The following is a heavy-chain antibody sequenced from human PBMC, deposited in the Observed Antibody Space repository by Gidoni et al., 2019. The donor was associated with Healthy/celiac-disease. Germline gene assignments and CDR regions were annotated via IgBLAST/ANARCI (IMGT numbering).Heavy chain of an antibody. V-gene: IGHV1-46*01. J-gene: IGHJ4*02. CDR3: ARNFSPWYYDSSGTYYFDY. CDR1: GYTFTSYY. Sequence: QVQLVQSGAEVKKPGASVKVSCKASGYTFTSYYMPWVRQAPGQGLEWMGIINPSGGSTSYAQKFQGRVTMTRDTSTSTVYMELSSLRSEDTAVYYCARNFSPWYYDSSGTYYFDYWGQGTLVTVSS. D-gene: IGHD3-22*01. CDR2: INPSGGST.